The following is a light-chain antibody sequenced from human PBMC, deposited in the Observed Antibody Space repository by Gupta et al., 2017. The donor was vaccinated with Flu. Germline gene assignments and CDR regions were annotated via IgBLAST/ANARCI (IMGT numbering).Light chain of an antibody. J-gene: IGKJ1*01. Sequence: EIVLTQSPGTLSLSPGERATLSCRASQSVSSSYLAWYQQKPSQAPRLLIYGASSRATGITDRFSGSGSGTDFTLTISRLEPEDFAVYYCQQYGSSPRTFGQGTKVEIK. CDR1: QSVSSSY. V-gene: IGKV3-20*01. CDR2: GAS. CDR3: QQYGSSPRT.